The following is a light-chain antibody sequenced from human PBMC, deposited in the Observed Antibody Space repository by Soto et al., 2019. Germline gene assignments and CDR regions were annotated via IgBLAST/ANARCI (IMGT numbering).Light chain of an antibody. CDR3: QQYNSYPIT. CDR1: QSISSW. V-gene: IGKV1-5*03. CDR2: KAS. J-gene: IGKJ5*01. Sequence: DIQMTQSPSSLSASVGDRVTITCRASQSISSWLAWYQQKPGKDPNLLIYKASTLQSGVPSRFSGSGSGTAFTLTISSLQPDDFAIYYCQQYNSYPITFGQGTRLEIK.